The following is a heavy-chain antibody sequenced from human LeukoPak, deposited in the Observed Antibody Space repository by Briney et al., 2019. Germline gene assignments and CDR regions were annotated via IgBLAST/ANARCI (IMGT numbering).Heavy chain of an antibody. J-gene: IGHJ4*02. V-gene: IGHV3-21*01. CDR2: ISSSSSYI. CDR3: ARDPRYSYGLPLDY. CDR1: GFTFSSYS. Sequence: GGSLRLSCAASGFTFSSYSMNWVRQAPGKGLEWVSSISSSSSYIYYADSVKGRFTISRDNAKNSLYLQMNSLRAEDTAVYYCARDPRYSYGLPLDYWGQGTLVTVSS. D-gene: IGHD5-18*01.